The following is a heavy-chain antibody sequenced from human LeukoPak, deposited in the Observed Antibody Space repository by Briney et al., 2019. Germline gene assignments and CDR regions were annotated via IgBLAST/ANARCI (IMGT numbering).Heavy chain of an antibody. CDR1: GFTFSSYG. Sequence: GRSLRLSCAASGFTFSSYGMHWVRQAPGKGLEWVAVIWYDGSNKYYADSVKGRFTISRDNSKNTLYLQMNSLRAEDTAVYYCARDGDSGSYYFQHWGQGTLVTVSS. CDR3: ARDGDSGSYYFQH. V-gene: IGHV3-33*01. CDR2: IWYDGSNK. J-gene: IGHJ1*01. D-gene: IGHD1-26*01.